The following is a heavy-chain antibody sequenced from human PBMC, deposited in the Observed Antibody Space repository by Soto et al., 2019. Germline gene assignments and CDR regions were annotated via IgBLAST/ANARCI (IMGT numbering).Heavy chain of an antibody. D-gene: IGHD3-10*01. CDR1: GFTFSSYS. CDR2: ISSSSSYI. CDR3: ARGHYYGSGSSAEYFQH. V-gene: IGHV3-21*01. Sequence: EVQLVESGGGLVKPGGSLRLSCAASGFTFSSYSMNWVRQAPGKGLEWVSSISSSSSYIYYADSVKGRFTISRDNAKNSLYLQMNSLRAEDTAVYYCARGHYYGSGSSAEYFQHWGQGTLVTVSS. J-gene: IGHJ1*01.